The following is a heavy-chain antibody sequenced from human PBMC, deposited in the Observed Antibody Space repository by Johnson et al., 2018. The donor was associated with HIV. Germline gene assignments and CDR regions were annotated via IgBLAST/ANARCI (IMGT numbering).Heavy chain of an antibody. CDR2: ISYDGSNK. J-gene: IGHJ3*02. CDR1: GFTFSSYA. CDR3: ARGVKQQLSVVDAFGI. V-gene: IGHV3-30-3*01. D-gene: IGHD6-13*01. Sequence: QMQLVESGGGVVQPGRSLRLSCAASGFTFSSYAMHWVRQAPGKGLEWVAVISYDGSNKYYADSVKGRFTISRDNSKNTLYLQMNSLRAEDTAVYYCARGVKQQLSVVDAFGIWGQGTMVTVSS.